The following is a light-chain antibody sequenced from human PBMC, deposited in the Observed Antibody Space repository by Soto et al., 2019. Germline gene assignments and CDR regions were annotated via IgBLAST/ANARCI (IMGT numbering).Light chain of an antibody. V-gene: IGLV2-14*01. J-gene: IGLJ1*01. CDR3: TSYTSTSTPYV. Sequence: QSVLTQPASVSGSPGQSXTISCAGTSSDVGRYTYVSWYQQHPGKAPKLIIYDVYNRPSGVSNRFSGSKSGNTASLTISGLQAEDEADYYCTSYTSTSTPYVFGGGTKVTVL. CDR2: DVY. CDR1: SSDVGRYTY.